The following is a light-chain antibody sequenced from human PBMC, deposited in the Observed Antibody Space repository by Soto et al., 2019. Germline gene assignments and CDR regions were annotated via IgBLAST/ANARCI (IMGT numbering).Light chain of an antibody. CDR2: DAS. CDR3: QQYYAYRT. CDR1: QSISTW. J-gene: IGKJ1*01. V-gene: IGKV1-5*01. Sequence: DIQMTQSPATLSASLGDRVTITCRASQSISTWFAWYQQKPGKAPKLLIYDASSLEVGVPSRFSGSGSRTEFTLTISSLQPDDSGTYYCQQYYAYRTFGQGTKVDIK.